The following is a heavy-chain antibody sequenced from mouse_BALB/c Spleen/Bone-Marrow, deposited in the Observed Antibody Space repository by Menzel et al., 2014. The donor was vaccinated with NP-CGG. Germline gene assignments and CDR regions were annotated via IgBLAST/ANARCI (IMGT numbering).Heavy chain of an antibody. D-gene: IGHD4-1*01. V-gene: IGHV5-17*02. CDR1: GFTFSSFG. CDR3: TRGGNWEDFDY. Sequence: EVKVVESGGGLVQPGGSRKLSCAASGFTFSSFGMHWVRQAPERGLEWVAYISSGSSTIYYADTVKGRFTISRDNPKNTLFLQVTSLRSEDTAIYYCTRGGNWEDFDYWGQGTTLTVSS. J-gene: IGHJ2*01. CDR2: ISSGSSTI.